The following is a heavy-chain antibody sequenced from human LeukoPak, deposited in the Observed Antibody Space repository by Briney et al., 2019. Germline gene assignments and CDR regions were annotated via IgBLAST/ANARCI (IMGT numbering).Heavy chain of an antibody. J-gene: IGHJ3*02. Sequence: SETLSLTCTVSGPFISPYHWSWFRQSAGKGLEWIGLMYSSGGSNYSPSLKSRLTISPDNSKNQFSLRLSSVTAADTAVYYCARVLCVSNGICYAFDIWGQGTTVIVSS. CDR1: GPFISPYH. CDR2: MYSSGGS. V-gene: IGHV4-4*07. D-gene: IGHD2-8*01. CDR3: ARVLCVSNGICYAFDI.